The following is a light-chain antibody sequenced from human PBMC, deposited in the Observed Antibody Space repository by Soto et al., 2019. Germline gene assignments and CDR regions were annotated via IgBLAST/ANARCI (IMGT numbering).Light chain of an antibody. CDR3: QQYGSSPGT. CDR2: GAS. V-gene: IGKV3-20*01. J-gene: IGKJ1*01. Sequence: TQSPSSLFASVGHRVTLTCRASQGIRNNLAWYQQKPGQAPRLLIFGASIRDTGIPDRFSGSGSGTDFTLTISRLESEDFAVYYCQQYGSSPGTFGQGTKVDIK. CDR1: QGIRNN.